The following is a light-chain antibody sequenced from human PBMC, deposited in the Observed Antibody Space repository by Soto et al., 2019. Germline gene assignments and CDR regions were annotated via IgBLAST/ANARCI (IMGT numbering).Light chain of an antibody. J-gene: IGLJ2*01. Sequence: QSVLTQPASVSGSPGQSITISCTGTSSDIGAYNFVSWYQQHPGKAPKLMLYDVNIRPSGVSNRFSGSKSGNTASLTISGLQAEDEDDYYCTSWTTSTTMIFGGGTQVTVL. CDR3: TSWTTSTTMI. CDR1: SSDIGAYNF. CDR2: DVN. V-gene: IGLV2-14*03.